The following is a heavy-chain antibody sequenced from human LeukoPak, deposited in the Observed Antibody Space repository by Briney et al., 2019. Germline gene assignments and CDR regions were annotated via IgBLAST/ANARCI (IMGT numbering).Heavy chain of an antibody. CDR2: IRSKAYGGTT. CDR1: GFTFDDYA. CDR3: ASRSGRQWLPYFDY. D-gene: IGHD1-26*01. J-gene: IGHJ4*02. Sequence: GGSLRLSCAASGFTFDDYAMHWVRQAPGKGLEWVGFIRSKAYGGTTEYAASVKGRFTISRDDSKSIAYLQMNSLKTEDTAVYHCASRSGRQWLPYFDYWGQGTLVTVSS. V-gene: IGHV3-49*04.